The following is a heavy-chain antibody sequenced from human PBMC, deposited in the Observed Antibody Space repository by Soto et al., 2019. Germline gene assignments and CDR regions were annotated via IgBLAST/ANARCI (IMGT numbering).Heavy chain of an antibody. CDR3: ARALGYCTNGVCYLDYYYYYGMDV. V-gene: IGHV4-30-4*01. Sequence: SETLSITCTVSGGSISSGDYYWSWIRQPPGKGLEWIGYIYYSGSTYYNPSLKSRVTISVDTSKNQFSLKLSSVTAADTAVYYCARALGYCTNGVCYLDYYYYYGMDVWGQGTTVT. CDR2: IYYSGST. J-gene: IGHJ6*02. CDR1: GGSISSGDYY. D-gene: IGHD2-8*01.